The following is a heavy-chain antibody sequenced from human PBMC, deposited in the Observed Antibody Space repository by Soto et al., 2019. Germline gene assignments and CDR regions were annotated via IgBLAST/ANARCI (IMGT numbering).Heavy chain of an antibody. CDR2: ISYDGSNK. D-gene: IGHD6-13*01. V-gene: IGHV3-30-3*01. CDR1: GFTFSSYA. J-gene: IGHJ3*02. Sequence: QVQLVESGGGVVQPGRSLRLSCAASGFTFSSYAMHWVRQAPGKGLEWVAVISYDGSNKYYADSVKGRFTISRDNSXXTLYLQMNSLRAEDTAVYHCARVRGSSWYEGAFDIWGQGTMVTVSS. CDR3: ARVRGSSWYEGAFDI.